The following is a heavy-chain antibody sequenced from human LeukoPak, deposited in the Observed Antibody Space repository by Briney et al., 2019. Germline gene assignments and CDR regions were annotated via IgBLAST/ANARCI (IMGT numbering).Heavy chain of an antibody. J-gene: IGHJ4*02. CDR3: ARDPIGYYGSGSLVQYYFDY. CDR2: ISYDGSSK. Sequence: GRSLRLSCVASGFTFSNYAIHWVRQAPGKGLEWVAVISYDGSSKYYAHSVKGRFTLSRDNSKNTLYLQMDSLRPEDTAVYYCARDPIGYYGSGSLVQYYFDYWGQGTLVTVSS. CDR1: GFTFSNYA. V-gene: IGHV3-30-3*01. D-gene: IGHD3-10*01.